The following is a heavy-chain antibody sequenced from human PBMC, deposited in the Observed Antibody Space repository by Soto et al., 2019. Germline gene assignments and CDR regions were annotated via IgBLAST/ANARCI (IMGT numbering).Heavy chain of an antibody. Sequence: SETLSLTCAVSGGSISSSNYWSWIRQPPGKGLEWIGYIYYSGSTYYNPSLKSRVTISVDTSKNQFSLKLSSVTAADTAVYYCARDLGYYYIHWGQGTLVTVSS. V-gene: IGHV4-30-4*01. CDR1: GGSISSSNY. CDR2: IYYSGST. CDR3: ARDLGYYYIH. D-gene: IGHD3-10*01. J-gene: IGHJ4*02.